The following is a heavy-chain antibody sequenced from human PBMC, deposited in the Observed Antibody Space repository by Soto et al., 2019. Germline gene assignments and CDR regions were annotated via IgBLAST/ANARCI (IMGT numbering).Heavy chain of an antibody. CDR3: AMLGGYCSSTSCQNWFDP. Sequence: ASVKVSCKASGYTFTSYGISWVRQAPGQGLEWMGWISAYNGNTNYAQKLQGRVTMTTDTSTSTAYMELRSLRSDDTAVYYCAMLGGYCSSTSCQNWFDPWGQGTLVTVSS. CDR2: ISAYNGNT. D-gene: IGHD2-2*01. V-gene: IGHV1-18*01. J-gene: IGHJ5*02. CDR1: GYTFTSYG.